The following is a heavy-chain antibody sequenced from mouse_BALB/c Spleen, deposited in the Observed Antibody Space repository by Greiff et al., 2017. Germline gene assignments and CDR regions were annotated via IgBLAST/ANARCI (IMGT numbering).Heavy chain of an antibody. CDR1: GYTFTDYN. V-gene: IGHV1-18*01. J-gene: IGHJ3*01. CDR3: ARREGSSYGFAY. D-gene: IGHD1-1*01. CDR2: INPNNGGT. Sequence: EVQLHQSGPELVKPGASVKIPCKASGYTFTDYNMDWVKQSHGKSLEWIGDINPNNGGTIYNQKFKGKATLTVDKSSSTAYMELRSLTSEDTAVYYCARREGSSYGFAYWGQGTLVTVSA.